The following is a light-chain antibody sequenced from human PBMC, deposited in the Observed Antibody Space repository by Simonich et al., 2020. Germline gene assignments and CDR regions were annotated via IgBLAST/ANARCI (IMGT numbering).Light chain of an antibody. J-gene: IGLJ2*01. V-gene: IGLV1-40*01. CDR3: QSYDSSLSGSV. CDR2: GNS. CDR1: SSNIGSNT. Sequence: QSVLTQPPSVSGAPGQRVTISCSGSSSNIGSNTVNWYQQLPGTAPKLLIYGNSKRPSGVPDRFSGSKSGTSASLAITGLQAEDEADYYCQSYDSSLSGSVFGGGTKLTVL.